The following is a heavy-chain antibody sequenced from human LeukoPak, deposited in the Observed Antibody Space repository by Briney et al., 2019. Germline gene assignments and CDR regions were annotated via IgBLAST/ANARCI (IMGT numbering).Heavy chain of an antibody. CDR1: GYSFTSFY. CDR3: ARAGTYVWGSYRYNDAFDI. Sequence: ASVKVSCKASGYSFTSFYMHWVRQAPGQGLEWMGIINPSGGNTSYAQKFQGRVTMTRDTSTSTVYMELSSLRSEDTAVYYCARAGTYVWGSYRYNDAFDIWGQGTMVTVSS. D-gene: IGHD3-16*02. CDR2: INPSGGNT. V-gene: IGHV1-46*01. J-gene: IGHJ3*02.